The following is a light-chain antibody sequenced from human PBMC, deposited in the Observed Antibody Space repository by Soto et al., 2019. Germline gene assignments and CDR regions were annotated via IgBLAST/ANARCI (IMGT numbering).Light chain of an antibody. J-gene: IGLJ7*01. Sequence: QSVLTQPPSVSGAPGQRVAISLTGSSSKIGAGYDVHWYQQLPGTAPKLLIYGNSNRPSGVPDRFSGSKSGTSASLAITGLQAQDEADYYCHSYDSSLSGSVFGGGTQLTVL. CDR1: SSKIGAGYD. V-gene: IGLV1-40*01. CDR3: HSYDSSLSGSV. CDR2: GNS.